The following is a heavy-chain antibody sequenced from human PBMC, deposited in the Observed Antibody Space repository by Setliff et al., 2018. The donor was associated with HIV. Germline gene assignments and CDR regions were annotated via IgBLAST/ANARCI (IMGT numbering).Heavy chain of an antibody. CDR1: GYTFSAYY. V-gene: IGHV1-2*02. D-gene: IGHD3-3*01. CDR3: ARVDDFWSGPNTAGYLDV. Sequence: ASVKVSCKASGYTFSAYYMYWVRQAPGQGLEWMGWINPNSAGTNYAQKFQGRVTMTRDTSISTAYMELSGLRSDDTAVYYCARVDDFWSGPNTAGYLDVWGKGTMVTVSS. CDR2: INPNSAGT. J-gene: IGHJ6*03.